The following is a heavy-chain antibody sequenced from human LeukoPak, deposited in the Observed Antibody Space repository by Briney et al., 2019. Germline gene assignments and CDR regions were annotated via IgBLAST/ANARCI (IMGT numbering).Heavy chain of an antibody. V-gene: IGHV3-11*01. Sequence: GGSLRLSCAASGFTFSDYYMSWIRQAPGKGLEWVSYISSSGSTIYHADSVKGRFTISRDNAKNSLYLQMNSLRAEDTAVYYCARDESEYAVAGTSFDYWGQGTLVTVSS. CDR1: GFTFSDYY. CDR3: ARDESEYAVAGTSFDY. D-gene: IGHD6-19*01. J-gene: IGHJ4*02. CDR2: ISSSGSTI.